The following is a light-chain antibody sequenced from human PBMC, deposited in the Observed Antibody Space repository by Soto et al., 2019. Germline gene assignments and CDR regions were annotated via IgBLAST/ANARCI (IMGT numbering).Light chain of an antibody. Sequence: QSALTQPASVSGSPGQSITISCTGTSSDVGTYNYVSWYQQHPGKAPKLMIYDVSNRPSGVSDRFSGSKSGNTASLTISGLQAEDEADYYCSSYISSCSSVVFGGGTKVTVL. CDR3: SSYISSCSSVV. CDR2: DVS. V-gene: IGLV2-14*01. CDR1: SSDVGTYNY. J-gene: IGLJ2*01.